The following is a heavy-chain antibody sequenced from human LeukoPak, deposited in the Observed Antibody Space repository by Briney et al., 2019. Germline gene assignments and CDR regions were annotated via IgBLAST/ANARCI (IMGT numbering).Heavy chain of an antibody. V-gene: IGHV3-11*04. D-gene: IGHD6-13*01. CDR1: GFTFSDYY. CDR3: ARVSHVFQQQLGY. Sequence: SGGSLRLSCAASGFTFSDYYMSWIRQAPGKGLEWVSYISSSGSTIYYADSVKGRFTISRDNAKNSLYLQMNSLRAEDTAVYYCARVSHVFQQQLGYWGQGTLVTVSS. J-gene: IGHJ4*02. CDR2: ISSSGSTI.